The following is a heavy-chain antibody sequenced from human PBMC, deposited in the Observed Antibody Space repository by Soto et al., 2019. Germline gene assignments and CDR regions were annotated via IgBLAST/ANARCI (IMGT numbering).Heavy chain of an antibody. D-gene: IGHD3-22*01. CDR3: VKDDGGYPSTAPH. CDR2: ISGSGDRT. V-gene: IGHV3-23*01. CDR1: GFTISNYP. Sequence: EVQLLESGGGLVQPGGSLRLSCAASGFTISNYPMSWVRQAPGKGLDWVSGISGSGDRTYYADSVKGRFTISKDISRNSLSLQLDNLGVEDTAVYFCVKDDGGYPSTAPHWGQGTLVTVSS. J-gene: IGHJ4*02.